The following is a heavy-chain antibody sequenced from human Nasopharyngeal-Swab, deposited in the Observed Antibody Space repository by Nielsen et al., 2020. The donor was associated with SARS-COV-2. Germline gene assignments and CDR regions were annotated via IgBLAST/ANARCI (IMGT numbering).Heavy chain of an antibody. CDR1: GYTFSAYY. D-gene: IGHD5-18*01. CDR2: INPNSGGT. V-gene: IGHV1-2*06. J-gene: IGHJ4*02. Sequence: ASVNVSCKASGYTFSAYYTEWVRQAPGQGLEWMGRINPNSGGTNYAQKFRGRVTMTRDTSLNTAYMELGGLRYDDTATYFCSRVPLVGGFSYGYDNWGQGTLVTVSS. CDR3: SRVPLVGGFSYGYDN.